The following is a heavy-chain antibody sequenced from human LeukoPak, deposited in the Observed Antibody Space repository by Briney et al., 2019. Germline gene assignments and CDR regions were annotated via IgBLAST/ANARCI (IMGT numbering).Heavy chain of an antibody. D-gene: IGHD2-15*01. J-gene: IGHJ3*02. CDR1: GYTLTELS. CDR3: ATDSACSGGSCYDAFDI. V-gene: IGHV1-24*01. Sequence: DSVKVSCKVSGYTLTELSMHWVRQAPGKGLELMGGFDPEDGETIYAQKFQGRVTMTEDTSTDTAYMELSSLRSEDTAVYYCATDSACSGGSCYDAFDIWGQGTTVTVSS. CDR2: FDPEDGET.